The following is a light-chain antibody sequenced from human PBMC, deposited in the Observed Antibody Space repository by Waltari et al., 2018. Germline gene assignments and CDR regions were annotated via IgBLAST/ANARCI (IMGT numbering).Light chain of an antibody. V-gene: IGKV3D-15*01. CDR2: GTS. Sequence: EIVMTQPPATLSLSTGESAPLSSRASQSLRRSFAWFQQKPGQPPRLLIYGTSTRATGIPARFSGSGSGTDFSLTISSLQPEDFATYYCQQYDSWPWTFGQGTRVE. CDR3: QQYDSWPWT. CDR1: QSLRRS. J-gene: IGKJ1*01.